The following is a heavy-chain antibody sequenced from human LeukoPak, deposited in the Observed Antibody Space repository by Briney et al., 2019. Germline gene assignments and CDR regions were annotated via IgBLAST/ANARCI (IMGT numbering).Heavy chain of an antibody. CDR2: IYYSGYT. J-gene: IGHJ6*02. D-gene: IGHD6-19*01. CDR3: AGPVGPKAVAGRGRLYYYYGMDV. V-gene: IGHV4-59*11. CDR1: GGSISTHY. Sequence: SETLSLTCTVSGGSISTHYWSWVRQPPGKGLQWIGYIYYSGYTNYNPSLKSRVTISVDTSKNQFSLSLSSVTAADTAVYYCAGPVGPKAVAGRGRLYYYYGMDVWGQGTTVTVSS.